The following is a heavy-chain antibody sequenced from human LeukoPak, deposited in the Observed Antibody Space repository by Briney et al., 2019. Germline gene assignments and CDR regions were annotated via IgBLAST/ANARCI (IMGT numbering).Heavy chain of an antibody. Sequence: GGSLRLSCAASGFTFSSYWMSWVRQAPGKGLEWVANIKQDGREKYYVDAVKGRFTISRDNAKNSLYLQMNSLRAEGRAVYYCARDFATPSVENWFDPWGQGTLVTVSS. CDR3: ARDFATPSVENWFDP. J-gene: IGHJ5*02. D-gene: IGHD2-15*01. V-gene: IGHV3-7*01. CDR1: GFTFSSYW. CDR2: IKQDGREK.